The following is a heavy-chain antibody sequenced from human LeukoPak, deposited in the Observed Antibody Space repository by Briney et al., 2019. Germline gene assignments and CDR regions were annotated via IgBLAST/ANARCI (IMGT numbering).Heavy chain of an antibody. CDR2: IRHDGTYQ. D-gene: IGHD3-22*01. CDR1: GFTFSRYG. CDR3: AKNRDSSDYPRDFDY. J-gene: IGHJ4*02. Sequence: GGSLRLSCAAFGFTFSRYGMHWVRQTPGKGREWVAFIRHDGTYQQYADSVKGRFTVSRDNSTDMVYLQMNSLRTEDTAVYYCAKNRDSSDYPRDFDYWGQGTLVTVSS. V-gene: IGHV3-30*02.